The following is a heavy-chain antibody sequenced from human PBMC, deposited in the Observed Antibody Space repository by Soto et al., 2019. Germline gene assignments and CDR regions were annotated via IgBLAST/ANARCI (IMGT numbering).Heavy chain of an antibody. V-gene: IGHV3-7*05. CDR3: ARAGFFSSRYYGMDV. D-gene: IGHD3-3*01. J-gene: IGHJ6*02. CDR2: IKQDGSEK. Sequence: GGSLRLSCAASGFTFSSYWMSWVRQAPGKGLEWVANIKQDGSEKYYVDSVKGRFTISRDNAKHSLYLQMNSLRAEDTAVYYCARAGFFSSRYYGMDVWGQGTTVTVSS. CDR1: GFTFSSYW.